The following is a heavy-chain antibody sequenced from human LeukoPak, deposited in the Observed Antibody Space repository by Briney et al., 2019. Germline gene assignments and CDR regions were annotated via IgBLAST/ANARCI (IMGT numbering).Heavy chain of an antibody. V-gene: IGHV1-24*01. CDR3: ATASYGSGSYYNRCWFDL. J-gene: IGHJ5*02. Sequence: GASVTVSCKVSGYTLTELSMHWVRQAPGKGLEWMGGFDPEDGETIYAQKFQGRVTMTEDTSTDTAYMELSSLRSEDTAVYYCATASYGSGSYYNRCWFDLWGQGTLVTVSS. D-gene: IGHD3-10*01. CDR2: FDPEDGET. CDR1: GYTLTELS.